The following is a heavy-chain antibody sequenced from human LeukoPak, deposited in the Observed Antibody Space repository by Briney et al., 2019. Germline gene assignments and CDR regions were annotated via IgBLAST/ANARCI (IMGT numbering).Heavy chain of an antibody. CDR2: INPNSGGT. J-gene: IGHJ4*02. CDR3: ARDYYESSGYFGY. D-gene: IGHD3-22*01. CDR1: GYTFTGYY. V-gene: IGHV1-2*02. Sequence: ASVKVSCKASGYTFTGYYMHWVREAPGQGLEWMGWINPNSGGTNYAQKFRGRVTMTRDTSISTAYMELSRLRSDDTAVYYCARDYYESSGYFGYWGQGTLVTVSS.